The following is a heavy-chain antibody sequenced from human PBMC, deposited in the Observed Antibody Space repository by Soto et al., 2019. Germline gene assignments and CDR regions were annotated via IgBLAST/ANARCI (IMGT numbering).Heavy chain of an antibody. CDR1: QYNFTNYF. J-gene: IGHJ6*02. CDR3: ARDLYDSDRRLVGAKSGCEDMEV. V-gene: IGHV1-46*01. CDR2: INPSGGST. Sequence: ASLNVSCKASQYNFTNYFFHWCLHSPLQWLELMGIINPSGGSTNYARSFRCIATMTRDTSTSTVYMELSSLRSEDTAVYYCARDLYDSDRRLVGAKSGCEDMEVWGLGTTVTVSS. D-gene: IGHD3-22*01.